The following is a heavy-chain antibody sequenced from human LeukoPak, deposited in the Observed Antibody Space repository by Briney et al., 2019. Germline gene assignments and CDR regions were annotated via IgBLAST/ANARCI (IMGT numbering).Heavy chain of an antibody. D-gene: IGHD5-12*01. Sequence: GESLKISCKGFGSIFTSYWISWVRQLPGKGLEWMGRIDPSDSYTNYSPSFQGHVTISADKSISTAYLQWSSLKASDTAMYYCARLREGRRGYSGYDSDYWGQGTLVTVSS. J-gene: IGHJ4*02. CDR2: IDPSDSYT. V-gene: IGHV5-10-1*01. CDR1: GSIFTSYW. CDR3: ARLREGRRGYSGYDSDY.